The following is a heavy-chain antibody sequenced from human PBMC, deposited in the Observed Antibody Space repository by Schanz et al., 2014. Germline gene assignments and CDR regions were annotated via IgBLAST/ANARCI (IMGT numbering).Heavy chain of an antibody. CDR2: VNPSVRGT. J-gene: IGHJ4*02. D-gene: IGHD3-22*01. CDR1: GYTFTGYY. Sequence: QEQLVQSGAEVRKPGASVKVSCKASGYTFTGYYMHWVRQAPGQGLEWMGIVNPSVRGTHFAREFQGRVTVTSDTSTSTVYMELSGLRSEDTAVYYCAGAFDSSGYYFDYWGQGTLVTVSS. V-gene: IGHV1-46*03. CDR3: AGAFDSSGYYFDY.